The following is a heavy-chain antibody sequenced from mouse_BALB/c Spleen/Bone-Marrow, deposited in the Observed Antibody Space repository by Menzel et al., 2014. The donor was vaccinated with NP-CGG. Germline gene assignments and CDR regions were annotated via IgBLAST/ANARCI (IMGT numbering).Heavy chain of an antibody. Sequence: EVQLQQSGAELVKPGASVKLPCTASGFNIKDTYMHWVKQRPEQGLEWIGRIDPANGNTKYDPKFQDKATITADTSSNTAYLQLSSLTSEDTAVYYYANYYYGYYFDYWGQGTTLTVSS. CDR2: IDPANGNT. CDR1: GFNIKDTY. CDR3: ANYYYGYYFDY. J-gene: IGHJ2*01. D-gene: IGHD1-1*01. V-gene: IGHV14-3*02.